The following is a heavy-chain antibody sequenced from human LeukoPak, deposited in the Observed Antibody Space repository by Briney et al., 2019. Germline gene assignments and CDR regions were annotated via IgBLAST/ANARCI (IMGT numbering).Heavy chain of an antibody. J-gene: IGHJ5*02. D-gene: IGHD3-10*01. CDR3: ARANPLMVRGVIITVGDNWFDP. CDR1: GYTFTGYY. CDR2: INPNSGGT. Sequence: ASVTVSCKASGYTFTGYYMHWVRQAPGQGLEWMGWINPNSGGTNYAQKFQGRVTMTRDTSISTAYMELSRLRSDDTAVYYCARANPLMVRGVIITVGDNWFDPWGQGTLVTVSS. V-gene: IGHV1-2*02.